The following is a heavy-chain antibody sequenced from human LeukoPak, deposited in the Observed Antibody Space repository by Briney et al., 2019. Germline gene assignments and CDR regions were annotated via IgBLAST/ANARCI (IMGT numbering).Heavy chain of an antibody. J-gene: IGHJ3*02. V-gene: IGHV4-39*01. Sequence: PSETLSLTCTVSGGSISSSSYYWGWIRQPPGKGLEWIGSMYYSGSTYHNPSLKSRVTISVDTSKNQFSLKLNSATAADTAVYYCASIVATITGAFDIWGQGTMVTVYS. D-gene: IGHD5-12*01. CDR1: GGSISSSSYY. CDR2: MYYSGST. CDR3: ASIVATITGAFDI.